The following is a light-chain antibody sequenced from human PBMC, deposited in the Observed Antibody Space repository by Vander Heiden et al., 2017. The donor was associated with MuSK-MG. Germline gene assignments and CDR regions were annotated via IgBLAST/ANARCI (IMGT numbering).Light chain of an antibody. CDR3: QQRWNWPLT. J-gene: IGKJ4*01. Sequence: ELVLTQSPATLSLSPGERATLSCRASQSVSSYLAWYQQKPGKAPRLLIYDASNRATGIPARFSGSGSGTDFTLTISSLVPEDFAVYYCQQRWNWPLTFGGGTKVEIK. V-gene: IGKV3-11*01. CDR2: DAS. CDR1: QSVSSY.